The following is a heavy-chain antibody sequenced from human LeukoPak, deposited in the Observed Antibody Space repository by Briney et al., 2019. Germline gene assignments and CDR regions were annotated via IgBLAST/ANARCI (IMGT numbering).Heavy chain of an antibody. D-gene: IGHD6-19*01. V-gene: IGHV3-15*01. J-gene: IGHJ4*02. CDR3: TTGGQWLVY. CDR1: EFSLSNVW. CDR2: IKTTSEGGAT. Sequence: GGSLRLSCAASEFSLSNVWMSWVRQAPGEGLEGLGRIKTTSEGGATDYAAPVKGRFIISRDDSKNTLYLQMNSLKTEDTAVYYCTTGGQWLVYWGQGTLVTVSS.